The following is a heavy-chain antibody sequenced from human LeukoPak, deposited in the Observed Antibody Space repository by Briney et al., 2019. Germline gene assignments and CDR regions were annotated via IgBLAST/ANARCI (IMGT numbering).Heavy chain of an antibody. J-gene: IGHJ4*02. CDR1: GFTFSNYG. D-gene: IGHD2-21*02. CDR2: IRYDGSNK. Sequence: GGSLRLSCAASGFTFSNYGMHWVRQAPGKGLEWVAFIRYDGSNKYYADSVKGRFTISRDNAMNTLYLQMNSLRPEDTAVYYCAKDLAYCDAGDCYWGQGTLVTVSS. V-gene: IGHV3-30*02. CDR3: AKDLAYCDAGDCY.